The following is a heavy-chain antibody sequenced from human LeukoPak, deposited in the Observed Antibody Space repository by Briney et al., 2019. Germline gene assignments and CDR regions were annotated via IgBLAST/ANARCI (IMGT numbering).Heavy chain of an antibody. Sequence: GGALGLSCAASGFPFSSYWMNWGRPAPGKGLEGVANIRQDGSEKFYVDSVKGRFTISRDNAKNSLYLQMNYLRAEDTAVYYCSRAVSSGYYNLYFDFWGQGSLVTVSS. D-gene: IGHD3-3*01. V-gene: IGHV3-7*04. J-gene: IGHJ4*02. CDR1: GFPFSSYW. CDR2: IRQDGSEK. CDR3: SRAVSSGYYNLYFDF.